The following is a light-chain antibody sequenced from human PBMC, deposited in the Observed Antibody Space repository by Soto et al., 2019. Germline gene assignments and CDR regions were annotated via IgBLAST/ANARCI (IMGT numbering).Light chain of an antibody. CDR3: QQYGNSPIFT. Sequence: EIVLTQSPASLSLSPGDSATLSCRASRSVDIDYLAWYQQRPGQAPRLLIFGTSSRAPGIPDRFRDSGSGTDFTLTISRLEPEDFAVYYCQQYGNSPIFTFGPGTNVDIK. CDR1: RSVDIDY. J-gene: IGKJ3*01. V-gene: IGKV3-20*01. CDR2: GTS.